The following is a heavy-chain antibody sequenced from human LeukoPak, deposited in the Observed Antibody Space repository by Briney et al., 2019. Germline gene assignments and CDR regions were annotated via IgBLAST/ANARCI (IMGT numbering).Heavy chain of an antibody. J-gene: IGHJ4*02. CDR2: ISSSSSYI. V-gene: IGHV3-21*04. CDR3: ATLYGSGSYYMVGHLL. CDR1: GFTFSSYS. D-gene: IGHD3-10*01. Sequence: GGSLRLSCAASGFTFSSYSMNWVRQAPGKGLEWVSSISSSSSYIYYADSVKGRFTISRDNSKNTLYLQMNSLRAEDTAVYYCATLYGSGSYYMVGHLLWGQGTLVTVSS.